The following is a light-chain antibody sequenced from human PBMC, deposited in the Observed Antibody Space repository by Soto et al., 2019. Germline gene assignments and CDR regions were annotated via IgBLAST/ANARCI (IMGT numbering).Light chain of an antibody. Sequence: AIRMTQSPSSFSASTGDRVTITCRASQGISSYLAWYQQKPGKAPKLLIYAASTLQSGVPSRFSGSGSGTDFTLTISCMQSEDFATYYCQPYSSYPHTFCQGTKVEIK. CDR2: AAS. V-gene: IGKV1-8*01. CDR1: QGISSY. CDR3: QPYSSYPHT. J-gene: IGKJ1*01.